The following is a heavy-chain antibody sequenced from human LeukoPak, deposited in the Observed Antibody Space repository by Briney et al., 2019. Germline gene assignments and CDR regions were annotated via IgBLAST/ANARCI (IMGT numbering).Heavy chain of an antibody. J-gene: IGHJ4*02. CDR3: AREGPSGSLDY. CDR2: IYYSGST. Sequence: SETLSLTCAVSGGSISSSNWWSWVRQPPGKGLEWIGYIYYSGSTYYNPSLKSRVTISVDTSKNQFSLKLSSVTAADTAVYYCAREGPSGSLDYWGQGTLVTVSS. D-gene: IGHD1-26*01. CDR1: GGSISSSNW. V-gene: IGHV4-4*02.